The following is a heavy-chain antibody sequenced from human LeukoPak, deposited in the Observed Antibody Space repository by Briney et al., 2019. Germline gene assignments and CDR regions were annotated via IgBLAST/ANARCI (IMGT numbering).Heavy chain of an antibody. V-gene: IGHV4-30-2*01. CDR2: IYHSGST. CDR1: GGSISSGGDY. Sequence: SQTLSLTCTVSGGSISSGGDYWRWVRQPPGKGLEWIGYIYHSGSTYYNPSLKSRVTISVDRSKTQFSLKLSSVTAADTAVYYCARDSIRSYEGSWYFDHWGRGTLVTVSS. D-gene: IGHD6-6*01. CDR3: ARDSIRSYEGSWYFDH. J-gene: IGHJ2*01.